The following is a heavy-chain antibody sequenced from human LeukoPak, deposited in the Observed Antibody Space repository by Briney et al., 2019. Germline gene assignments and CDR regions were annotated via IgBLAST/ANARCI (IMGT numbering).Heavy chain of an antibody. J-gene: IGHJ4*02. CDR1: GGSITTSTYF. CDR3: ARGALENSSGSHGDY. CDR2: IHYSGST. V-gene: IGHV4-39*07. D-gene: IGHD6-19*01. Sequence: SETLSLTCTVSGGSITTSTYFWGWIRQPPGKGLEWIGTIHYSGSTYYDPSLKSRVTISIDTSKNQFSLKLSSVTAADTAVYYCARGALENSSGSHGDYWGQGTLVTVSS.